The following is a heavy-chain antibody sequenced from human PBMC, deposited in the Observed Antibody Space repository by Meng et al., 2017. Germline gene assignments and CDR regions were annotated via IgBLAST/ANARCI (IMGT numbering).Heavy chain of an antibody. CDR1: GGSFSGYY. V-gene: IGHV4-34*01. CDR3: ARVPTYYYDSSGYYLFDY. CDR2: INHSGST. Sequence: VHLQQWGAGRLKPPETLSLTCAVYGGSFSGYYCSWIRQPPGKGLEWIGEINHSGSTNYNPSLKSRVTISVDTSKNQFSLKLSSVTAADTAVYYCARVPTYYYDSSGYYLFDYWGQGTLVTVSS. J-gene: IGHJ4*02. D-gene: IGHD3-22*01.